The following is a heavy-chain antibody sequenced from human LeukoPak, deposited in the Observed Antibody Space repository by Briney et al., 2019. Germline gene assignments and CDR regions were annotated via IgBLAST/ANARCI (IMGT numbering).Heavy chain of an antibody. V-gene: IGHV3-66*01. CDR2: IYIDDDIT. D-gene: IGHD6-19*01. Sequence: GGSLRLSCAASGFTVSNNYMSWVRQAPGKGLEWVSVIYIDDDITYYADSVKGRFIIPRDNSKNTLYLQMNSLRAEDTAVYYCARGAQWLDVWGQGTLVTASS. CDR3: ARGAQWLDV. CDR1: GFTVSNNY. J-gene: IGHJ4*02.